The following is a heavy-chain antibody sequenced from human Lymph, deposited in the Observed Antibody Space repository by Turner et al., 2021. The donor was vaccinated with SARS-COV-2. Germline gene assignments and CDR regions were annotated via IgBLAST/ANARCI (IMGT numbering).Heavy chain of an antibody. V-gene: IGHV3-23*01. CDR3: AKNEMAMIVLVITLFDY. CDR1: GFTFRSYA. CDR2: ISGSGGST. J-gene: IGHJ4*02. Sequence: EVQLLESGGGLVQPGGSLRLSCAASGFTFRSYAMRWVRQAPGKGLEWVSVISGSGGSTNYADSVKGRFSISRDNSKNTLYLQMNSLRAEDTAVYYCAKNEMAMIVLVITLFDYWGQGTLVTVSS. D-gene: IGHD3-22*01.